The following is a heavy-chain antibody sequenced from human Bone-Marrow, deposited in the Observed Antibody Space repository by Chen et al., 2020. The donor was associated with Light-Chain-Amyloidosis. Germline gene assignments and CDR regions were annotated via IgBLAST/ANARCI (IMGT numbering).Heavy chain of an antibody. V-gene: IGHV5-10-1*03. Sequence: EVQLVQSGAEVTKPGESLRISCKGSGYSFTSYWITWVRQMPGKGLEWMGRMDPSVSYTKYSPSVHGHVTIAADKSISTAYLQWSSLKAADTAMYYWARLNYYGSQYWGQGTLVTVSS. CDR2: MDPSVSYT. CDR3: ARLNYYGSQY. J-gene: IGHJ4*02. CDR1: GYSFTSYW. D-gene: IGHD3-10*01.